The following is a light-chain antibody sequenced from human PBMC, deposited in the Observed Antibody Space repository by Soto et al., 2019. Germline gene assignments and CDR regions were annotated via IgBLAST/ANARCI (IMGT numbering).Light chain of an antibody. CDR1: QSVTSNF. CDR3: QQFGSSPRT. V-gene: IGKV3-20*01. J-gene: IGKJ1*01. Sequence: LTQSPGERATLSCRASQSVTSNFLAWYQQKPGQAPRLLIYDACNRATGIPDRFSGSGSGTDFTLTISRLEPEDFAVYYCQQFGSSPRTFGQGTKVDIK. CDR2: DAC.